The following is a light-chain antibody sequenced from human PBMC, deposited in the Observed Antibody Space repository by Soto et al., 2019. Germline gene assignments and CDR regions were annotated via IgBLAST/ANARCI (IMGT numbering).Light chain of an antibody. CDR2: DVT. Sequence: QSVLTQPASVSGSPGQSIAISCTGTSSDVGAYNYVSWYQQHPGKVPKLVIYDVTNRPSGVSDRFSGSKSGNTASLTISGFQAEDEADYYCSSYTSNTTPYVFGTGTKVTVL. J-gene: IGLJ1*01. CDR1: SSDVGAYNY. CDR3: SSYTSNTTPYV. V-gene: IGLV2-14*01.